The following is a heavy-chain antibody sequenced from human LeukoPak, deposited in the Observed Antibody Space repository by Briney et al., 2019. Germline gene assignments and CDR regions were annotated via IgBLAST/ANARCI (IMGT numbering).Heavy chain of an antibody. CDR1: GFTFSDYY. CDR3: AAGAMAFIDY. D-gene: IGHD5-18*01. CDR2: ISSSGSSI. V-gene: IGHV3-11*04. J-gene: IGHJ4*02. Sequence: WGSLRLSCEASGFTFSDYYMSWIRQAPGKGLEWVSYISSSGSSIHYADSVKGRFTISRDNAKNSLYLQMNSLRAEDTAVYYCAAGAMAFIDYWGQGTLVTVSS.